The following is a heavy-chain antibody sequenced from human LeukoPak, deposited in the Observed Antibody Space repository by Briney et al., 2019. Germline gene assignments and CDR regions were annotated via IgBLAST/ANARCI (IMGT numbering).Heavy chain of an antibody. CDR3: ARSVRYSGYDFPSYYYHGMDV. J-gene: IGHJ6*02. V-gene: IGHV3-30*07. D-gene: IGHD5-12*01. CDR1: GFTFSSYA. CDR2: ISYDGSNK. Sequence: GGSLRLSCAASGFTFSSYAMHWVRQAPGKGLEWVAVISYDGSNKYYADSVKGRFTISRDNAKNSLYLQMNSLRAEDTAVYYCARSVRYSGYDFPSYYYHGMDVWGQGTTVTVSS.